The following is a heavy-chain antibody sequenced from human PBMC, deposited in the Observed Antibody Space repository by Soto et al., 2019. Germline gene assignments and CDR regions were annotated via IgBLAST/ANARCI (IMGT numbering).Heavy chain of an antibody. V-gene: IGHV3-15*07. CDR2: IKSKTDGGTT. CDR1: SVSNAW. CDR3: TTGLLASVAGNGGAKP. Sequence: SVSNAWMNWVCQAPGKGLEWVGRIKSKTDGGTTDYAAPVKGRFTISRDDSKNTLYLQMNSLKTEDTAVYYCTTGLLASVAGNGGAKPWGQGTLVTVSS. J-gene: IGHJ5*02. D-gene: IGHD6-19*01.